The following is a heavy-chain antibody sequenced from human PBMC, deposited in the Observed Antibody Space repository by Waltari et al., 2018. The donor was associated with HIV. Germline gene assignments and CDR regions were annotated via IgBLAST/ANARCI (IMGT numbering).Heavy chain of an antibody. J-gene: IGHJ4*02. V-gene: IGHV4-61*02. CDR2: IFGSGGT. CDR3: ARGIDDSTGYMKNGFDY. Sequence: QVKLQESGPGLVKPSQTLSLTCTASGGSISSGNYSWSWFRQPAGMGLVWFGLIFGSGGTNYNPSLKSRVTISVDTSKNQFSLRLSSLTAADTAVYFCARGIDDSTGYMKNGFDYWGQGTLVTVSS. D-gene: IGHD3-22*01. CDR1: GGSISSGNYS.